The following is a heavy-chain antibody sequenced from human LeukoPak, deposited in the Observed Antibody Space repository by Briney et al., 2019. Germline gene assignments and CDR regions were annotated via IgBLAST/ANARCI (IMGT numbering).Heavy chain of an antibody. J-gene: IGHJ4*02. CDR3: ARALPVYYDSSGYSDY. Sequence: GGSLRLSCAASGFTFSSYWMSWVRQAPGKGLEWVANIKQDGREKYYVDSVKGRFTISRDNAKNSLYLQMNSLRAVDTAVYYCARALPVYYDSSGYSDYWGQGTLVTVSS. CDR2: IKQDGREK. CDR1: GFTFSSYW. V-gene: IGHV3-7*01. D-gene: IGHD3-22*01.